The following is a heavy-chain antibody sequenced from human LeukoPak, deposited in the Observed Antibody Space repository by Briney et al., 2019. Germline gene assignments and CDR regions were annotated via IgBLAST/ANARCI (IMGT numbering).Heavy chain of an antibody. D-gene: IGHD4-17*01. V-gene: IGHV3-7*01. CDR2: IKQDGSEK. Sequence: GGSLRLSCAACGFTFSSYWMSWVRQAPGKGLEWVTNIKQDGSEKYYVDSVKGRFTISRDNAKNSLYLQMNSLRAEDTAVYYCARDYGDYGTYFDYWGQGTLVTVSS. CDR3: ARDYGDYGTYFDY. J-gene: IGHJ4*02. CDR1: GFTFSSYW.